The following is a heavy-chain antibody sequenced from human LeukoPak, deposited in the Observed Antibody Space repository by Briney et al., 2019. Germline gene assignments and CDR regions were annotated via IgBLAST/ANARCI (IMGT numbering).Heavy chain of an antibody. D-gene: IGHD6-19*01. V-gene: IGHV3-33*01. J-gene: IGHJ4*02. Sequence: PGGSLRLSCAASGFTFSNYGMHWVRQAPVKGLEWVAFIWYDGTNRDYAGSVKGRFTISRDNPKNTLYLQMNSLRAEDTAVYYCARESVAGIDYWGQGTLVTVSS. CDR3: ARESVAGIDY. CDR1: GFTFSNYG. CDR2: IWYDGTNR.